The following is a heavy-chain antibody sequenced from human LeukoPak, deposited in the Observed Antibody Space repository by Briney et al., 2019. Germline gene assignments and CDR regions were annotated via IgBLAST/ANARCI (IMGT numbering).Heavy chain of an antibody. D-gene: IGHD7-27*01. CDR2: IYYSGST. CDR3: ARGGSMGNAFDI. J-gene: IGHJ3*02. V-gene: IGHV4-59*08. Sequence: SETLSLTCTVSGGSISSYYWSWIRQPPGKGLEWIGYIYYSGSTNYNPSLKSRVTISVDTSKNQFSLKLSSVTAADTAVYYCARGGSMGNAFDIWGQGTTVTVSS. CDR1: GGSISSYY.